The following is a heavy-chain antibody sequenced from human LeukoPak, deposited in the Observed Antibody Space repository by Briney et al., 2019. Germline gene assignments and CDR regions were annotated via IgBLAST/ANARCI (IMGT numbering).Heavy chain of an antibody. D-gene: IGHD3-3*01. J-gene: IGHJ3*02. CDR3: ARGCHDFWSGNDAFDI. Sequence: PGGSLRLSCAASGFTFSSYAMSWVRQAPGRGLEWVSVISGGGGSTYYADSVKGRFTISRDNSKNTLYLQMNSLRAEDTAVYYCARGCHDFWSGNDAFDIWGQGTMVTVSS. V-gene: IGHV3-23*01. CDR2: ISGGGGST. CDR1: GFTFSSYA.